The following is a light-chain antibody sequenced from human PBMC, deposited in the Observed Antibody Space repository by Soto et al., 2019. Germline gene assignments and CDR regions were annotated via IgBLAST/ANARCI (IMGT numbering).Light chain of an antibody. CDR3: LQSYSTPWT. V-gene: IGKV1-39*01. J-gene: IGKJ1*01. CDR1: QSISTY. Sequence: DIPMTQSPSSLSASVGDRVTITCRASQSISTYLNWYHQKPGKAPKLLISGASSLQSGVPSRFSGGGSATDFTLTISSLQPEDFATYYCLQSYSTPWTFGQGTKVELK. CDR2: GAS.